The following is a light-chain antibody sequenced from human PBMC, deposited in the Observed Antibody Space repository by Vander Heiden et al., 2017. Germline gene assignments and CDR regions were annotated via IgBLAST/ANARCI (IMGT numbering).Light chain of an antibody. Sequence: QTVVTQEPSFSVSPGGTVTLTCGLSSGSISTSYYPSWYQQTPGQAPRTLIYSTNTRAAGVPDRFSGSIRGNKAALTITGAQAEDEYVYYWVLDRGSYWVFGGGTRLTVL. CDR3: VLDRGSYWV. CDR1: SGSISTSYY. V-gene: IGLV8-61*01. J-gene: IGLJ3*02. CDR2: STN.